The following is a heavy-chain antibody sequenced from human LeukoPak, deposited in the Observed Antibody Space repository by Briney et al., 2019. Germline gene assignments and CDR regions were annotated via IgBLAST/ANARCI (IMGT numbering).Heavy chain of an antibody. J-gene: IGHJ4*02. Sequence: GGSLRLSCAASGFTVSSNYMRWVRQAPGKGLEWVAVIYSGGSTYYADSVKGRFTTSRDNSKNTLYLQMNSLRAEDTAVYYCARSIVGATGYGIFDYWGQGTLVTVSS. V-gene: IGHV3-53*01. CDR1: GFTVSSNY. CDR2: IYSGGST. CDR3: ARSIVGATGYGIFDY. D-gene: IGHD1-26*01.